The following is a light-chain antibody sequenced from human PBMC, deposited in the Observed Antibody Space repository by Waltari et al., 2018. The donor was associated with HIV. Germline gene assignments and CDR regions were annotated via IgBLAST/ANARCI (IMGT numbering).Light chain of an antibody. CDR2: DVS. V-gene: IGLV2-11*01. J-gene: IGLJ1*01. CDR3: CSYAGSSTYV. CDR1: SSDVGGYNY. Sequence: QSALTQPRSVSGSPGQSVTISCTGTSSDVGGYNYVSWYQQHPGKAPKLMIYDVSKRPSGVPDRFPGSKSGNTASLTISGLQAEDEADYSCCSYAGSSTYVFGTGTKVTVL.